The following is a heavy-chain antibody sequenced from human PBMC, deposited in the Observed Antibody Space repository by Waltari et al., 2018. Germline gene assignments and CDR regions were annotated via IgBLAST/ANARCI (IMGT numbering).Heavy chain of an antibody. D-gene: IGHD3-22*01. V-gene: IGHV3-7*01. J-gene: IGHJ4*02. Sequence: EVQLVESGGGLVQPGGSLRLSCAASGFTFSSYWMSWVRQAPGKGLEWVANIKQDGSEKYYVDSVKGRFTISRDNAKNSLYLQMNSLRAEDTAVYYCARALRPGDYYDSSGYWFDYWGQGTLVTVSS. CDR1: GFTFSSYW. CDR2: IKQDGSEK. CDR3: ARALRPGDYYDSSGYWFDY.